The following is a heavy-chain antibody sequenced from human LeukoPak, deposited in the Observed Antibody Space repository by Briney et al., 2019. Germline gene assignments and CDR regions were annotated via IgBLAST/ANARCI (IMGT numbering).Heavy chain of an antibody. CDR2: INPSGGST. D-gene: IGHD3-22*01. Sequence: ASVKVSCKASGYTFTSYAMHWVRQAPGQGLEWMGIINPSGGSTSYAQKFQGRVTMTRDMSTSTVYMELSSLRSEDTAVYYCARENGMIVVVRGAFDIWGQGTMVTVSS. V-gene: IGHV1-46*01. J-gene: IGHJ3*02. CDR1: GYTFTSYA. CDR3: ARENGMIVVVRGAFDI.